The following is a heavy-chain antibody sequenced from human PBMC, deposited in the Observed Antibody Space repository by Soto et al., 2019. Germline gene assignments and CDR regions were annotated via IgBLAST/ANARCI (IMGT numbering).Heavy chain of an antibody. D-gene: IGHD6-25*01. J-gene: IGHJ5*02. V-gene: IGHV4-31*03. CDR2: IYYSGST. CDR1: GGSISSGGYY. CDR3: ARDSSVLTDNWFDP. Sequence: QVQLQESGPGLVKPSQTLSLTCTVSGGSISSGGYYWSWIRQHPGKGLEWIGYIYYSGSTYYNPSLKSRVTKSGDTSKNQFSLKLSSVTAADTAVYYCARDSSVLTDNWFDPWGQGTLVTVSS.